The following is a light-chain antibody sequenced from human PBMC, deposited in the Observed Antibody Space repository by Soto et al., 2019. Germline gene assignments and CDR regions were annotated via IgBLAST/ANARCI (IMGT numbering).Light chain of an antibody. CDR2: KAS. CDR3: QQYTNTNNPWM. V-gene: IGKV1-5*03. CDR1: QTISSW. Sequence: DIQMAQSPSTLSGSVGDRVTITCRASQTISSWLAWYQQKPGKAPKLLIYKASTLKSGVASRFSGSGSGTEFTLIISGLQPDDSATYYCQQYTNTNNPWMFGQGTKVDIK. J-gene: IGKJ1*01.